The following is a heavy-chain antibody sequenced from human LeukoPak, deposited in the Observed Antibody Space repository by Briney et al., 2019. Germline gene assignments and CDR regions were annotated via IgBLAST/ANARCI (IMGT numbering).Heavy chain of an antibody. J-gene: IGHJ4*02. V-gene: IGHV3-33*06. D-gene: IGHD2-2*02. CDR1: GFTFSSYG. Sequence: GGSLRLSCAASGFTFSSYGMHWVRQAPGKGLEWVAVIWYDGSNKYYADSVKGRFTISRDNSKNTLYLQMNSLRAEDTAVYYCAKWARDCSSTSCYMRYWGQGTLVTVSS. CDR3: AKWARDCSSTSCYMRY. CDR2: IWYDGSNK.